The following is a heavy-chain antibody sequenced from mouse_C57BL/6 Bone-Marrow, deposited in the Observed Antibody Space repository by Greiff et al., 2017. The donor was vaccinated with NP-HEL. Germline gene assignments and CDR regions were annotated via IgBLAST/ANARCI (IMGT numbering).Heavy chain of an antibody. CDR3: ARARWLLRPYWYFDV. CDR2: IYPGGGYT. J-gene: IGHJ1*03. Sequence: QVHVKQSGAELVRPGTSVKMSCKASGYTFTNYWIGWAKQRPGHGLEWIGDIYPGGGYTNYNEKFKGKATLTADKSSSTAYMQFSSLTSEDSAIYYCARARWLLRPYWYFDVWGRGTTVTVTA. CDR1: GYTFTNYW. D-gene: IGHD2-3*01. V-gene: IGHV1-63*01.